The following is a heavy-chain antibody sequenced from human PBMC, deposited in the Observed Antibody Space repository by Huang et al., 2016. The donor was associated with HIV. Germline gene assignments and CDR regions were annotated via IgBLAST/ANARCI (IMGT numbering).Heavy chain of an antibody. J-gene: IGHJ4*02. CDR3: ATDLGGYSFDY. D-gene: IGHD2-21*02. CDR1: GFSFSHYG. V-gene: IGHV3-30*02. Sequence: QEQLVESGGGVVQPGGSLRLSCATSGFSFSHYGMHWVRQAPGKGLEWVAFIRFDGGNKHDVDSAKGRFTISRDNSKMLFLEMNSLRGDDTAFYYCATDLGGYSFDYWGQGALVSVSS. CDR2: IRFDGGNK.